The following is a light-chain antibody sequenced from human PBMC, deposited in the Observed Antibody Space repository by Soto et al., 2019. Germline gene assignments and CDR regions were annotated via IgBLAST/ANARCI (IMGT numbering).Light chain of an antibody. Sequence: QSALTQPRSVSGSPGQSVAISCTGTNSDVGGYNYVYWYQQHPGKAPKLMIYDVNMRPSGVPDRFSGSESGNTASLTISGLQADDEADYYCCSYAGTYINVFGTGTKLTVL. J-gene: IGLJ1*01. CDR1: NSDVGGYNY. V-gene: IGLV2-11*01. CDR3: CSYAGTYINV. CDR2: DVN.